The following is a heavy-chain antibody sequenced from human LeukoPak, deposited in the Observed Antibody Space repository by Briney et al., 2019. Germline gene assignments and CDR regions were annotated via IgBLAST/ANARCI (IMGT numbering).Heavy chain of an antibody. CDR1: GFTFSIYN. D-gene: IGHD2-2*02. Sequence: GGSLRLSCTASGFTFSIYNMNWVRQAPGKGLEWVSYISSSSSSIYYADSVKGRFTISRDNAKNSLYLQMNSLRDEDTAVYYCARDSPAAIFGYYYYYGMDVWGQGTTVTVSS. CDR2: ISSSSSSI. CDR3: ARDSPAAIFGYYYYYGMDV. J-gene: IGHJ6*02. V-gene: IGHV3-48*02.